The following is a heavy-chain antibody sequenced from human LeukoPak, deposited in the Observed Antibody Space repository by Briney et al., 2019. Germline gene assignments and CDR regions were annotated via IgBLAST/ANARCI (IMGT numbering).Heavy chain of an antibody. J-gene: IGHJ4*02. D-gene: IGHD5-12*01. CDR3: ARCGGYDYLDDY. CDR2: INNSGST. V-gene: IGHV4-34*01. CDR1: GGSFSDYY. Sequence: SETLSLTCAVYGGSFSDYYWAWIRQSPGEGLEWIGEINNSGSTKYNPSLKSRVSISADTSKNQFSLKLSSVTAADTAAYYCARCGGYDYLDDYWGQGTLVTVSS.